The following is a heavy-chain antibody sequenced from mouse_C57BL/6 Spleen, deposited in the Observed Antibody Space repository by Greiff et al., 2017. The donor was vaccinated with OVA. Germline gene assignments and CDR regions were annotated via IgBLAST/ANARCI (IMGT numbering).Heavy chain of an antibody. CDR1: GYTFTGYW. V-gene: IGHV1-9*01. CDR3: ARGDYYGSSYEGYAMDY. Sequence: VQLQQSGAELMKPGASVKLSCKATGYTFTGYWIEWVKQRPGHGLEWIGEILPGSGSTNYNEKFKGKATFTADTSSNTAYMQLSSLTTEDSAIYYWARGDYYGSSYEGYAMDYWGQGTSVTVSS. CDR2: ILPGSGST. D-gene: IGHD1-1*01. J-gene: IGHJ4*01.